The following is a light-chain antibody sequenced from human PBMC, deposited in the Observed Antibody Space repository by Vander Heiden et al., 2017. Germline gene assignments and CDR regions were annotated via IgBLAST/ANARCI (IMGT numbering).Light chain of an antibody. V-gene: IGKV3-15*01. CDR3: QQYNDWPLT. Sequence: EIVITQSPATLSASPGEGATVSCRASQSVSSNLAWYQQKPGQVPRLLIYGASTRATGIPVRFSGSGSGTEFTLTINSLQSEDFAVYYCQQYNDWPLTFGGGTKVEIK. CDR2: GAS. J-gene: IGKJ4*01. CDR1: QSVSSN.